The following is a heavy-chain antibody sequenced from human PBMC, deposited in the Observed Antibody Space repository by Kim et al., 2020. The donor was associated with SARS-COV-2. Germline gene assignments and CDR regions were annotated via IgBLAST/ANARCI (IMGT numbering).Heavy chain of an antibody. CDR3: ARVGSRSTVTFDY. V-gene: IGHV4-30-2*01. CDR1: GGSISSGGYS. Sequence: SETLSLTCAVSGGSISSGGYSWSWIRQPPGKGLEWIGYIYHSGSTYYNPSLKSRVTISVDRSKNQFSLKLSSVTAADTAVYYCARVGSRSTVTFDYWGQGTLVTVSS. J-gene: IGHJ4*02. D-gene: IGHD4-17*01. CDR2: IYHSGST.